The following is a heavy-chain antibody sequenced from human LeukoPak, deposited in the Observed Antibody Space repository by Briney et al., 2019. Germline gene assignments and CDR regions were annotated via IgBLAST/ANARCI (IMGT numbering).Heavy chain of an antibody. CDR1: GGSFSGYY. V-gene: IGHV4-34*01. J-gene: IGHJ4*02. CDR3: AKSKLPTRDFDH. CDR2: INHSGST. Sequence: SETLSLTCAVYGGSFSGYYWSWIRQPPGKGLEWIGEINHSGSTNCNPSLKSRVTMSVDTSKNEFSLKLSSVTAADTAVYYCAKSKLPTRDFDHWGQGTLVTVSS.